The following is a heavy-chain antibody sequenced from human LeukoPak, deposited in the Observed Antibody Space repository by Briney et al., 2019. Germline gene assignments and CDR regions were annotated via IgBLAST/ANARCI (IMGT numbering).Heavy chain of an antibody. Sequence: GGSLRLSCAASGFSFSDYYMSWIRQAPGKGLEWVSYITGSGSTIYYADSVKGRFTISRDNSKNTLYLQMNSLRVEDTAVYYCATLPYYYDSSGSYYFDYWGQGTLVTVSS. CDR3: ATLPYYYDSSGSYYFDY. CDR2: ITGSGSTI. D-gene: IGHD3-22*01. J-gene: IGHJ4*02. CDR1: GFSFSDYY. V-gene: IGHV3-11*04.